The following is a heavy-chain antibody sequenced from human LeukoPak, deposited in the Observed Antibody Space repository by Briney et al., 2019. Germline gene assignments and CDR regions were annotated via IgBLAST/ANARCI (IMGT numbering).Heavy chain of an antibody. V-gene: IGHV1-18*01. Sequence: ASVKVSCKASGYTFTSYGISWVRQAPGQGLEWMGWISAYNGNTNYAQKLQGRVTMTTDTSTSTAYMELRSLRSDDTAVYYCARESQRITMIVVVIATHFDYWGQGTLVTVSS. CDR3: ARESQRITMIVVVIATHFDY. D-gene: IGHD3-22*01. J-gene: IGHJ4*02. CDR1: GYTFTSYG. CDR2: ISAYNGNT.